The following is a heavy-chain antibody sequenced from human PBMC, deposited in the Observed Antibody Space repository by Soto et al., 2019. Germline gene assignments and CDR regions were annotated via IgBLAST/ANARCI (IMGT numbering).Heavy chain of an antibody. D-gene: IGHD4-17*01. CDR3: AKDPLGTVTTPLWYFDL. J-gene: IGHJ2*01. Sequence: QVQLVESGGGVVQPGRSLRLSCAASGFTFSSYGMHWVRQAPGKGLEWVAVISYDGSNKYYADSVKGRFTISRDNSKNTLYLQMNSLRAEDTAVYYCAKDPLGTVTTPLWYFDLWGRGTLVTVSS. V-gene: IGHV3-30*18. CDR2: ISYDGSNK. CDR1: GFTFSSYG.